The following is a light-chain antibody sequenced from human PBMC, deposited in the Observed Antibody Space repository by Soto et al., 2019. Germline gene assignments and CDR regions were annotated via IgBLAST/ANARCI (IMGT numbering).Light chain of an antibody. V-gene: IGKV1-6*01. CDR1: QGIGND. CDR2: TAS. Sequence: AIQVTQSPSSLSASVGDRVTITCRASQGIGNDLAWYQQKPGKAPKLLIYTASSLQSGVPSRFSGSGSGTDFTLTISCLQSEDFATYYCQQYYSYPLTFGPGTKVDIK. CDR3: QQYYSYPLT. J-gene: IGKJ3*01.